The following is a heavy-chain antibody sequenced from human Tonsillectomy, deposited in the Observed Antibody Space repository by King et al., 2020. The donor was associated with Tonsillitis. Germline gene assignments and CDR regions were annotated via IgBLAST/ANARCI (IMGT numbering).Heavy chain of an antibody. CDR2: ISYDGTKK. Sequence: VQLVESGGGVVQPGRSLRLSSAASGFTFSTYAMHWVRQAPGKGLEWVAVISYDGTKKYYADSVKGRFTISRDNSKSTLYLHMNSLRAEDTAVYYCARDNYYFYYMDVWGKGTTVTVSS. CDR1: GFTFSTYA. V-gene: IGHV3-30*01. CDR3: ARDNYYFYYMDV. J-gene: IGHJ6*03.